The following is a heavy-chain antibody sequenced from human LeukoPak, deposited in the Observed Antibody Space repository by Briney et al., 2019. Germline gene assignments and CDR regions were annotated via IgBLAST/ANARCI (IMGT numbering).Heavy chain of an antibody. CDR1: GYTFTSYG. V-gene: IGHV1-18*01. CDR2: ISAYNGNT. J-gene: IGHJ4*02. D-gene: IGHD3-22*01. CDR3: ARKRNYDSSGYPPYYFDY. Sequence: ASVKVSCKASGYTFTSYGISWVRQAPGQGLEWMGWISAYNGNTNYAQKLQGRVTMTTDTSTSTAYMELRSLRSDDTAVYYCARKRNYDSSGYPPYYFDYWGQGTLVTVSS.